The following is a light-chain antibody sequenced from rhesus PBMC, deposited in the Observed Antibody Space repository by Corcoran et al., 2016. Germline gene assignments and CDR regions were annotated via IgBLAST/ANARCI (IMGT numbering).Light chain of an antibody. CDR1: QGISSY. V-gene: IGKV1-38*01. Sequence: DIQLTQSPSSLSASVGDRVTITCRASQGISSYLAWYQQKSVKAPKLLIYDASNLQSGVPSRFSGSGSGTEFTLTISSLQPEDFATYYCQQRNSYPFTFGPGTKLDIK. CDR2: DAS. J-gene: IGKJ3*01. CDR3: QQRNSYPFT.